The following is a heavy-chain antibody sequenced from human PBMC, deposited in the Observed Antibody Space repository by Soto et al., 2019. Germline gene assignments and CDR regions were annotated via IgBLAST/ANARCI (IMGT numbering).Heavy chain of an antibody. Sequence: QVQLVESGGGVVQPGRSLRLSCAASGFTFSSYGMHWVRQAPGKGLEWVAVISYDGSNKYYADSVKGRFTISRDNSKNTLYLQMNSLRAEGTGVYYCAKDLNLGVDYWAQGTLVTVSS. J-gene: IGHJ4*02. CDR3: AKDLNLGVDY. CDR2: ISYDGSNK. V-gene: IGHV3-30*18. CDR1: GFTFSSYG. D-gene: IGHD3-16*01.